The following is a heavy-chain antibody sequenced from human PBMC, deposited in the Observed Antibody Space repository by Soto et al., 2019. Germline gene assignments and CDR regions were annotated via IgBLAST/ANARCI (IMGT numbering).Heavy chain of an antibody. CDR2: IYYSGST. CDR1: GGSISSSSYY. CDR3: ARQVHIVVVVAAQRINWFDP. V-gene: IGHV4-39*01. J-gene: IGHJ5*02. Sequence: PSETLSLTCTVSGGSISSSSYYWGWIRQPPGKGLEWIGSIYYSGSTYYNPSLKSRVTISVATSKNQFSLKLSSVTAADTAVYYCARQVHIVVVVAAQRINWFDPWGQGTLVTVSS. D-gene: IGHD2-15*01.